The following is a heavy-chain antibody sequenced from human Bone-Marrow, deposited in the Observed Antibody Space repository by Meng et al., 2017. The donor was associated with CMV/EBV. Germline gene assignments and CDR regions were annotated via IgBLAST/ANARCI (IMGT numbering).Heavy chain of an antibody. CDR2: IKQDGSEK. D-gene: IGHD6-19*01. J-gene: IGHJ6*02. Sequence: GESLKISCVASGFNFSDYSMTWVRQPPGKGLEWVANIKQDGSEKYYVDSVKGRFTISKDNAKSSLYLQMNSLRAEDTAVYYCAREAPVAVLRGYYYYGMDVWGQGTTVTVSS. CDR1: GFNFSDYS. CDR3: AREAPVAVLRGYYYYGMDV. V-gene: IGHV3-7*01.